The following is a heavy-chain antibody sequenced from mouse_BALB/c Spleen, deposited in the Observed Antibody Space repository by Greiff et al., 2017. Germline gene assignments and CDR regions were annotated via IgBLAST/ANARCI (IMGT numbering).Heavy chain of an antibody. D-gene: IGHD1-2*01. CDR3: ARDRTTATYFDV. J-gene: IGHJ1*01. CDR1: GFSLTSYG. Sequence: VKVVESGPGLVAPSQSLSITCTVSGFSLTSYGVHWVRQPPGKGLEWLGVIWAGGSTNYNSALMSRLSISKDNSKSQVFLKMNSLQTDDTAMYYCARDRTTATYFDVWGAGTTVTVSS. CDR2: IWAGGST. V-gene: IGHV2-9*02.